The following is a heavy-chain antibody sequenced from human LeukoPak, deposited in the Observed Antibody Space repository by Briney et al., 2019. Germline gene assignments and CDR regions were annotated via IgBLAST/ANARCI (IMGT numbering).Heavy chain of an antibody. J-gene: IGHJ4*02. Sequence: PGGSLRLSCAASGFSFSNYAMSWVRQAPGKGLEWVSVIYSGGSAYYADSVKGRFTISRDNSKNTLYLQMNSLGADDTAIYYCTGYGLDYWGQGTLVTVSS. CDR2: IYSGGSA. V-gene: IGHV3-23*03. CDR3: TGYGLDY. CDR1: GFSFSNYA. D-gene: IGHD5-18*01.